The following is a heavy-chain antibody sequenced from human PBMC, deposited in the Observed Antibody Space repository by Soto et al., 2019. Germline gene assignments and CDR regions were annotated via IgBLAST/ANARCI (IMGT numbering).Heavy chain of an antibody. CDR3: ASSLLTPFDY. CDR2: ISSSSSYI. J-gene: IGHJ4*02. CDR1: GFTLSNYT. Sequence: GGSLRLSCAASGFTLSNYTMNWVRQAPGKGLEWVSSISSSSSYIYYADSVKGRFTISKDNAKNSLYLQVNSLRAEDTAVYYCASSLLTPFDYWGQGTLVTVSS. V-gene: IGHV3-21*01. D-gene: IGHD7-27*01.